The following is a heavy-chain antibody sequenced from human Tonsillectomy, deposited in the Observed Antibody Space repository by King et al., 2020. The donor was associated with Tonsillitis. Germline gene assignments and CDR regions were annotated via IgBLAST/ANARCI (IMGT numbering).Heavy chain of an antibody. CDR2: IYYGGST. J-gene: IGHJ4*02. Sequence: QLQESGPGLVKASETLSLTCTVSGGSISNYYWSWIRQPPGKGLEWVGYIYYGGSTNYNPPLKSRVSISADMPKNQISLKVSSVTAADTAVYYCARAHDYGGSLDYWGQGTLAT. CDR3: ARAHDYGGSLDY. CDR1: GGSISNYY. V-gene: IGHV4-59*01. D-gene: IGHD4-23*01.